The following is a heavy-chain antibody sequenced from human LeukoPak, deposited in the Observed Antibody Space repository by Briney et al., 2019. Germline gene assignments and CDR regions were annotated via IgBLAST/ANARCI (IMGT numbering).Heavy chain of an antibody. D-gene: IGHD6-13*01. J-gene: IGHJ4*02. Sequence: ASVKVSCEASGGSFSSYGISWVRQAPGQGLEWMGGIIPIFGTAKYAQKFQGRVTIIADESTSTAYMELSSLRSEDTAVYYCARAMGYSSSWYPLDYWGQGTLVTVSS. CDR1: GGSFSSYG. V-gene: IGHV1-69*13. CDR3: ARAMGYSSSWYPLDY. CDR2: IIPIFGTA.